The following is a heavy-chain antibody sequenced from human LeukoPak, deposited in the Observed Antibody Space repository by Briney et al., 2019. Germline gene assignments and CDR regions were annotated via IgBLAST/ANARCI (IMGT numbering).Heavy chain of an antibody. CDR3: ARGEEPYGDYEGPFDY. V-gene: IGHV1-69*13. D-gene: IGHD4-17*01. CDR1: GYTFTSYY. CDR2: IIPIFGTA. Sequence: ASVKVSCKASGYTFTSYYMHWVRQAPGQGLEWMGGIIPIFGTANYAQKFQGRVTITADESTSTAYMELSSLRSEDTAVYYCARGEEPYGDYEGPFDYWGQGTLVTVSS. J-gene: IGHJ4*02.